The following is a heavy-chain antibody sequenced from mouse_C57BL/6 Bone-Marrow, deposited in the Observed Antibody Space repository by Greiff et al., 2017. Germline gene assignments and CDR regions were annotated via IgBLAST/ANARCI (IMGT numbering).Heavy chain of an antibody. CDR3: AREIYDGYLDY. CDR2: ISYDGSN. J-gene: IGHJ2*01. V-gene: IGHV3-6*01. D-gene: IGHD2-3*01. CDR1: GYSITSGYY. Sequence: EVKLMESGPGLVKPSQSLSLTCSVTGYSITSGYYWNWIRQFPGNKLEWMGYISYDGSNNYNPSLKNRISITRDTSKNQFFLKLNSVTTEDTATYYCAREIYDGYLDYWGQGTTLTVSS.